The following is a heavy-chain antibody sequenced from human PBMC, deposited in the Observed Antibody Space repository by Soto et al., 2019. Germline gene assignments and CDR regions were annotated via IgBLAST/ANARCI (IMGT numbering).Heavy chain of an antibody. J-gene: IGHJ6*02. V-gene: IGHV5-51*01. CDR3: ARQGSSGYYYYGMDV. D-gene: IGHD3-10*01. CDR2: IYPGDSDT. CDR1: GYRFASYW. Sequence: GESLKISCKGSGYRFASYWIAWVRQVPGRGLEWMGIIYPGDSDTKYSPSFQGLVTMSVDKSTSTAYLQWNSLKAADTAVYYCARQGSSGYYYYGMDVRGQGTTVTVSS.